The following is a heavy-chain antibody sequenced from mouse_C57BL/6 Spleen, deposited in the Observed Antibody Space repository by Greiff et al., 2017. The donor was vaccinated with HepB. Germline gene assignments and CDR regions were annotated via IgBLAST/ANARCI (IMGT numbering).Heavy chain of an antibody. J-gene: IGHJ4*01. Sequence: VQLVESGAELVRPGASVTLSCKASGYTFTDYEMHWVKQTPVHGLEWIGAIDPETGGTAYNQKFKGKAILTADKSSSTAYMELRSLTSEDSAVYYCTKTTVGGDYWGQGTSVTVSS. CDR2: IDPETGGT. V-gene: IGHV1-15*01. CDR1: GYTFTDYE. CDR3: TKTTVGGDY. D-gene: IGHD1-1*01.